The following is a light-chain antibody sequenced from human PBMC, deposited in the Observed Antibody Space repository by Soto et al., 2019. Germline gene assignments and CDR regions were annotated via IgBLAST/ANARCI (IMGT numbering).Light chain of an antibody. V-gene: IGKV3-20*01. CDR1: QSVSSSY. CDR3: QQYGSSSWT. CDR2: GAS. J-gene: IGKJ1*01. Sequence: ILLTQSPGTLSLSPGERATLSCRASQSVSSSYFAWYQQRFGQAPRLLIYGASSRATGIPDRFSGSGSGTDFTLTISRLEPEDFAVYYCQQYGSSSWTFGQGTKVDI.